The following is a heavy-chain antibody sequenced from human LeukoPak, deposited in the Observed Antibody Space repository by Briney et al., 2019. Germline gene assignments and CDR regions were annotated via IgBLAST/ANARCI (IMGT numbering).Heavy chain of an antibody. Sequence: SSVKLSCKVSVYTLTELSMNCVRQAPGKGLERMGGFDPEDGETIYEQKFQGRVTMTEDTSTDTAYMELSSLRSEDTAVYYCATAGAGHFDYWGQGSLVSVSS. CDR2: FDPEDGET. CDR3: ATAGAGHFDY. D-gene: IGHD1-26*01. J-gene: IGHJ4*02. V-gene: IGHV1-24*01. CDR1: VYTLTELS.